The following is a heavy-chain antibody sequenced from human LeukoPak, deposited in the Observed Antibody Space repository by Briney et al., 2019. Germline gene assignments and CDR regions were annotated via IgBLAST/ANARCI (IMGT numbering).Heavy chain of an antibody. J-gene: IGHJ4*02. CDR3: AREIDRDGYNRFFDY. D-gene: IGHD5-24*01. Sequence: ASVKVSCKASGYTFTTHDINWVRQATGQGLEWLGWMSPNSGDTGYAQKFQGRVTITRDTSASTAYMDLSSLRSEDTAVYYCAREIDRDGYNRFFDYWGQGILVTVSS. CDR1: GYTFTTHD. CDR2: MSPNSGDT. V-gene: IGHV1-8*01.